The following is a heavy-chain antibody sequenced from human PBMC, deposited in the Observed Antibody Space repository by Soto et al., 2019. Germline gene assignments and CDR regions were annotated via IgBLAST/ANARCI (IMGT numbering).Heavy chain of an antibody. J-gene: IGHJ4*02. CDR3: ARHELPGIAVAGTLGFDY. V-gene: IGHV4-39*01. CDR1: GGSISSSSYY. D-gene: IGHD6-19*01. CDR2: IYYSGST. Sequence: SETLSLTCTVSGGSISSSSYYWGWIRQPPGKGLEWIGSIYYSGSTYHNPSLKSRVTISVDTSKNQFSLKLSSVTAADTAVYYCARHELPGIAVAGTLGFDYWGQGTLVTVSS.